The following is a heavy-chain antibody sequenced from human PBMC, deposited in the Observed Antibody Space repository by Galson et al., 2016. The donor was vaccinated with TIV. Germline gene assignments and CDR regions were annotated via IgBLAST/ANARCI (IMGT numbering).Heavy chain of an antibody. V-gene: IGHV1-69*05. Sequence: SVKVSCKASGATFNKYAISWVRQAPGQGLEWMGGIIPIFGTANYAQKFQGRVTMTTDTSTSTAYMELRSLRSYDTAVCYCARDRPHLLSGHVMDVWGQGTTVTVSS. CDR3: ARDRPHLLSGHVMDV. CDR1: GATFNKYA. D-gene: IGHD2/OR15-2a*01. CDR2: IIPIFGTA. J-gene: IGHJ6*02.